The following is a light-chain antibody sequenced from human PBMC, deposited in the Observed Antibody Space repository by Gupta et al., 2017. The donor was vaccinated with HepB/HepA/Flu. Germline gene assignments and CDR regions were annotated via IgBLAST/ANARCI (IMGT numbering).Light chain of an antibody. Sequence: ELTHPPSVSVSPGQTARITCSGNPLPKQHDYWYQQKPGQAPVLAIYKGNERPSGIPERFSGSTSGTTVTFTISGVQAEDEADDYCQSADSSTTSYVFGTGTKVTVL. J-gene: IGLJ1*01. CDR3: QSADSSTTSYV. CDR1: PLPKQH. V-gene: IGLV3-25*03. CDR2: KGN.